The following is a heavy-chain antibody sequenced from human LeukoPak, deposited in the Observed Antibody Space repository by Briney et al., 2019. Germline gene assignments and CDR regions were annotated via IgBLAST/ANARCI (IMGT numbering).Heavy chain of an antibody. CDR1: GGTFSSYA. Sequence: SVKVSCTASGGTFSSYAISWVRQAPGQGLEWMGRIIPILGIANYAQKFQGRVTITADKSTSTAYMELSSLRSEDTAVYYCARGDVEMATIDAFDIWGQGTMVTVSS. CDR2: IIPILGIA. D-gene: IGHD5-24*01. V-gene: IGHV1-69*04. CDR3: ARGDVEMATIDAFDI. J-gene: IGHJ3*02.